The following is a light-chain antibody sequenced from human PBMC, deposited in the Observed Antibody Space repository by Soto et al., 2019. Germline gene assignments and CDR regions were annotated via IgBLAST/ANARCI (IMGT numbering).Light chain of an antibody. CDR2: EVT. CDR3: SSYTTSSLLV. V-gene: IGLV2-14*01. CDR1: SSDVGGYNY. Sequence: QSVLTQPASVSASPGESVTISCAGTSSDVGGYNYVSWYQQRPGRAPKLMIYEVTYRPSGVSNRFSGSKSGNTASLTISGLQAEDEADYYCSSYTTSSLLVFGNGNKVTVL. J-gene: IGLJ1*01.